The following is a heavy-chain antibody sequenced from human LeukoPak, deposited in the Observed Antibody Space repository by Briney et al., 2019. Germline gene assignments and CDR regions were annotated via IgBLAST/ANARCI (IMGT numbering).Heavy chain of an antibody. D-gene: IGHD3-10*01. CDR1: GFTVSSNY. CDR2: IYSGGSI. V-gene: IGHV3-66*01. Sequence: PGGSLRLSCAASGFTVSSNYMSWVRQAPGKGLEWVSVIYSGGSIYYADSVKGRFTISRDNSKNTLYLQMSSLRAEDTAVYYCAREINYLVRGVSTYFDCWGQGTLVTVSS. J-gene: IGHJ4*02. CDR3: AREINYLVRGVSTYFDC.